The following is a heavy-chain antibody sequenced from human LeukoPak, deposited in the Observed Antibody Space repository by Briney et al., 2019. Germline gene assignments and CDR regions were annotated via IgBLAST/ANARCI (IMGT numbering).Heavy chain of an antibody. CDR1: GFTFSDYY. D-gene: IGHD2-2*01. J-gene: IGHJ4*02. CDR3: ARDPLYIVVVPAATDFDY. V-gene: IGHV3-11*04. CDR2: ISSSGSTI. Sequence: GGSLRLSCAASGFTFSDYYMSWIRQAPGKGLEWVSYISSSGSTIYYADSVKGRFTISRDNAKNSLYLQMNSLRAEDTAVYYCARDPLYIVVVPAATDFDYWGQGTLVTVSS.